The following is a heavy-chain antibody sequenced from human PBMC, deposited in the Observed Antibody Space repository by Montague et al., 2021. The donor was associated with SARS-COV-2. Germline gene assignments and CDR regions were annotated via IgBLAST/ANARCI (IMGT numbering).Heavy chain of an antibody. D-gene: IGHD7-27*01. V-gene: IGHV4-59*01. Sequence: SETLSLTCTVSGGSISSYYWSWIRQPPGKGLEWIVYMSYSGTTNYNPSLRSRLTMSIETSKDHLSLKLISLTAADATVYYCARGRDELGWFDTWGQGTLVSVSS. CDR2: MSYSGTT. J-gene: IGHJ5*02. CDR3: ARGRDELGWFDT. CDR1: GGSISSYY.